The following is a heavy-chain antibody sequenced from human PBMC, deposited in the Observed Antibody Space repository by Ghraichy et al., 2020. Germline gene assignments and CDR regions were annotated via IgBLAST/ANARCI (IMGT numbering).Heavy chain of an antibody. D-gene: IGHD5-12*01. V-gene: IGHV3-21*01. J-gene: IGHJ4*02. CDR1: GFTFSSHS. CDR3: ARDVASTWDPIHF. CDR2: INGGSTYI. Sequence: GGSLRLSCVASGFTFSSHSMNWVRQAPGKGLEWVSSINGGSTYIKYADSVRGRFTISRDNAKSSLFLQMNSLGVDDTAVYYCARDVASTWDPIHFWGQGKLVT.